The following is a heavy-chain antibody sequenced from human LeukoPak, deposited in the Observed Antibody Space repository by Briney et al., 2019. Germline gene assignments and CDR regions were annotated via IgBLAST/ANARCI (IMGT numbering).Heavy chain of an antibody. CDR2: ISPYNGNT. D-gene: IGHD5-18*01. Sequence: ASVKVSCKASGYTFTSCGISWVRQAPGQGLEWMGWISPYNGNTIYAQKLQGRVTMTTDTSTGTAYMELRSLRSDDTAVYYCARDQGTGIHFWAYFDYWGQGAPVTVSS. V-gene: IGHV1-18*01. CDR3: ARDQGTGIHFWAYFDY. CDR1: GYTFTSCG. J-gene: IGHJ4*02.